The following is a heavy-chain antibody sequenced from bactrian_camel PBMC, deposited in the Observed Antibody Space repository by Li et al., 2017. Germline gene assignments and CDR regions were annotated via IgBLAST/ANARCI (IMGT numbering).Heavy chain of an antibody. CDR2: LSGGADRTT. CDR3: AASRWCGITSMEY. J-gene: IGHJ4*01. D-gene: IGHD2*01. CDR1: GDTDKTYYKTYC. Sequence: HVQLVESGGGSVQAGGSLRLSCTASGDTDKTYYKTYCIGWFRQSPGKEREGVAALSGGADRTTHVHDSAKDRFTISQENADDTVYLQMNSLKPGDTGTYYCAASRWCGITSMEYWGQGTQVTVS. V-gene: IGHV3-3*01.